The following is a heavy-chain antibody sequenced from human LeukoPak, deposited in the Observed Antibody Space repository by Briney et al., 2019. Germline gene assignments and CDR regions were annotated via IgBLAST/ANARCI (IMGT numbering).Heavy chain of an antibody. CDR3: ARDLGSGMDV. CDR1: GFTFTNYG. J-gene: IGHJ6*02. Sequence: GGSLRLSCAASGFTFTNYGMHWVRQVPGKGLEWVAVIWYDGSNKYYADSVKGRFTISRDNAKNSLYLQMNSLRAEDTAVYYCARDLGSGMDVWGQGTTVTVSS. V-gene: IGHV3-33*01. CDR2: IWYDGSNK. D-gene: IGHD2-15*01.